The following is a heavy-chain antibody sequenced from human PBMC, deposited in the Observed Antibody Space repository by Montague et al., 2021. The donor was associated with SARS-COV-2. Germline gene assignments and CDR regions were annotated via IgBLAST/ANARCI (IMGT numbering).Heavy chain of an antibody. CDR1: GGSFSGYY. CDR3: ARSKPVSSFYYYYGMDV. D-gene: IGHD1-14*01. J-gene: IGHJ6*02. CDR2: INHSGST. V-gene: IGHV4-34*01. Sequence: SETLSLTCAVYGGSFSGYYWSWIRQPPGKGLEWIGEINHSGSTNYNSSLKSRVTISVDTSKNQFSLKLSSVTAADTAVYYCARSKPVSSFYYYYGMDVWGQGTAVTDSS.